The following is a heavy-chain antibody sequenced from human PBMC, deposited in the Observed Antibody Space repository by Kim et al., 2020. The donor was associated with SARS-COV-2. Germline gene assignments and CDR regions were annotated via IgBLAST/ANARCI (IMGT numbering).Heavy chain of an antibody. D-gene: IGHD1-1*01. V-gene: IGHV5-51*01. CDR3: ARQLERRGDAFDI. Sequence: YSPSFQGQVTISADNSISTAYLQWSSLKASDTAMYYCARQLERRGDAFDIWGQGTMVTVSS. J-gene: IGHJ3*02.